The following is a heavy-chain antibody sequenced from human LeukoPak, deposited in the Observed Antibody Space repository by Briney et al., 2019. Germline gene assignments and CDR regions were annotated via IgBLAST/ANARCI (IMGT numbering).Heavy chain of an antibody. CDR2: IYYSGST. CDR3: ARAYGSGNYDRTGFDP. Sequence: TSETLSLTCTVSGGSISSYYWSWIRQPPGKGLEWIGYIYYSGSTNYNPSLKSRVPILVDISKTQFSLKLSSVTAADTAVYYCARAYGSGNYDRTGFDPWGQGTLVTVSS. D-gene: IGHD3-10*01. CDR1: GGSISSYY. J-gene: IGHJ5*02. V-gene: IGHV4-59*08.